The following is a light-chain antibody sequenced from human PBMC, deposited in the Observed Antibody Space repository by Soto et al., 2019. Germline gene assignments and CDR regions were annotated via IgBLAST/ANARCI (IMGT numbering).Light chain of an antibody. CDR2: EGS. J-gene: IGKJ1*01. CDR3: LQHKSYPRT. V-gene: IGKV1-5*02. CDR1: QSVSTR. Sequence: DIQMTQSPSSLSASVGDRVTIICRASQSVSTRLAWYQQRPGQAPKLLISEGSSLESGVPSRFSGSGSGTEFTLTISSLQPEDFATYYCLQHKSYPRTFGQGTKVDIK.